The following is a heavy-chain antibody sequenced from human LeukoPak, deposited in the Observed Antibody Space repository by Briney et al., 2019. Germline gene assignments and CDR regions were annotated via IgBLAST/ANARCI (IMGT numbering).Heavy chain of an antibody. CDR3: ARFYGVPGGWFDP. Sequence: PGGSLRLSCAASGITISSNHMTWVRQAPGKGLEWVSVIYDGGSTYYADSVKGRFTISRDNFKNTLYPQMNNLRTEDTAVYYCARFYGVPGGWFDPWGQGTLVTVSS. V-gene: IGHV3-66*01. CDR2: IYDGGST. CDR1: GITISSNH. J-gene: IGHJ5*02. D-gene: IGHD4-17*01.